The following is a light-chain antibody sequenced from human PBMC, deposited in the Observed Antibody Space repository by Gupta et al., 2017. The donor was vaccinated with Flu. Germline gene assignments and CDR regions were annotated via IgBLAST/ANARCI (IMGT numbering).Light chain of an antibody. Sequence: DIQMTQSPSSLSASVGDRVTITCRASQTSSSYLKWYQQKPGKAPKLLIDAVSSLQSGVPSRFSGSRSGTEFTLTISSLQPEDVATYSRQQSFRTPITFGQGTRLEIK. CDR1: QTSSSY. J-gene: IGKJ5*01. CDR3: QQSFRTPIT. V-gene: IGKV1-39*01. CDR2: AVS.